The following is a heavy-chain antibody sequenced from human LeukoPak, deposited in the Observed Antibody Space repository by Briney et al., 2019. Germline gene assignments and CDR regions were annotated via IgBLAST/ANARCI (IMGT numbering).Heavy chain of an antibody. CDR3: ARDRTAVAGTEFDY. Sequence: PGGPLRLSCAASGFTFSDYYMSWIRQAPGKGLEWVSYISSSGSTIYYADSVKGRFTISRDNAKNSLYLQMNSLRAEDTAVYYCARDRTAVAGTEFDYWGQGTLVTVSS. D-gene: IGHD6-19*01. V-gene: IGHV3-11*04. J-gene: IGHJ4*02. CDR1: GFTFSDYY. CDR2: ISSSGSTI.